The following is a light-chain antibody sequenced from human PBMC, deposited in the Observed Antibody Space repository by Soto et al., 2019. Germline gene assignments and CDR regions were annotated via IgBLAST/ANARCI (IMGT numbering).Light chain of an antibody. V-gene: IGLV2-14*01. CDR3: SSYTSSSRGV. J-gene: IGLJ3*02. CDR1: INDIGSYNY. Sequence: QSVLTQPASVSGSPGQTITISCTGTINDIGSYNYVSWYQQHPGKAPKLLIYEVTNRPSGVSYRFSGSKSGNTASLTISGLQTEDEADYYCSSYTSSSRGVFGGGTKLTVL. CDR2: EVT.